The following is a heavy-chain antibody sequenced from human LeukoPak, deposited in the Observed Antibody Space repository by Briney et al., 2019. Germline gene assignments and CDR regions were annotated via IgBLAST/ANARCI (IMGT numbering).Heavy chain of an antibody. D-gene: IGHD1-26*01. Sequence: GGSLRLSCAASGFTCSNNYMSWVRQAPGKGLEWVSAIHSSGGTYYADSVKGRSTISRDTSKNTLYLQVNSLRAEDTAVYYCAKGGKWDVTPFDYWGQGTLVTVSS. CDR2: IHSSGGT. V-gene: IGHV3-53*01. CDR1: GFTCSNNY. J-gene: IGHJ4*02. CDR3: AKGGKWDVTPFDY.